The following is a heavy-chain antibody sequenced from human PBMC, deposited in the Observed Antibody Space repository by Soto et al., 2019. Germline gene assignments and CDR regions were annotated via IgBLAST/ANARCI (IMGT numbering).Heavy chain of an antibody. Sequence: PGESLKISCKGSGYSFNQYWIAWVRQLPGKGLEWMGIIYPGDSDTRYSPPFQGQVTISADKSITTAYLQWSSLKASDTAMYYCARRAYCSSSTCHGGRGANWFDPWGQGTLVTVSS. D-gene: IGHD2-2*01. J-gene: IGHJ5*02. CDR2: IYPGDSDT. V-gene: IGHV5-51*01. CDR3: ARRAYCSSSTCHGGRGANWFDP. CDR1: GYSFNQYW.